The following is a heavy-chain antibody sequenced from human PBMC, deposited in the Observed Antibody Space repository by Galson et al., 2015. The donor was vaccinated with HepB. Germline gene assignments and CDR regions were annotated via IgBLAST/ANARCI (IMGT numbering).Heavy chain of an antibody. CDR3: ARDSEYYGSGSYYNWFDP. D-gene: IGHD3-10*01. Sequence: SVKVSCKASGYTFTSYGISWVRQAPGQGLEWMGWISAYNGNTNYAQKLQGRVTMTTDTSTSTAYMELRSLRSDDTAVYYCARDSEYYGSGSYYNWFDPWGQGTLVTVSS. V-gene: IGHV1-18*04. CDR1: GYTFTSYG. J-gene: IGHJ5*02. CDR2: ISAYNGNT.